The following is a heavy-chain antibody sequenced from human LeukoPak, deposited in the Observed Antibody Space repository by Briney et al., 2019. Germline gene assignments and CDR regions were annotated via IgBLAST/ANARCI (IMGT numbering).Heavy chain of an antibody. Sequence: GGSLRLSCAASGFTFSDYYMSWIRQAPGKGLEWVSSIISSDNTTYYTDSVKGRFAISRENAKNSLYLQMKSLRAEDTAVYYCARGFYTYDQWGQGTLVTVSS. D-gene: IGHD5-24*01. J-gene: IGHJ5*02. V-gene: IGHV3-11*04. CDR2: IISSDNTT. CDR3: ARGFYTYDQ. CDR1: GFTFSDYY.